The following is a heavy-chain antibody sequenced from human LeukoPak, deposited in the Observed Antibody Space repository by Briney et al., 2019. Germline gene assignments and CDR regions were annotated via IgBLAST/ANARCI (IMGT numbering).Heavy chain of an antibody. J-gene: IGHJ5*02. D-gene: IGHD6-13*01. CDR3: AREPAAAGRNWFGP. CDR1: GFAFSSYS. Sequence: GGSLRLSCAASGFAFSSYSMNWVRQAPGKGLEWVSYISNTGTTMFYADSVKGRFTISRDNAKNSLYLQMSSLGAEDTAIYYCAREPAAAGRNWFGPWGQGTLVTVSS. CDR2: ISNTGTTM. V-gene: IGHV3-48*01.